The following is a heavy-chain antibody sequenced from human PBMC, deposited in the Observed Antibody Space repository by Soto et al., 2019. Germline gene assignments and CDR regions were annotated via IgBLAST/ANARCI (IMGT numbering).Heavy chain of an antibody. CDR2: IYWDDDK. Sequence: SGPTLVNPTQTLTLTCTFSGFSLSTSGVGVGWIRQPPGKALEWLALIYWDDDKRYSPSLKSRLTITKDTSKNQVVLTMTNMDPVDTATYYCARQYYDILTGYYERVNWFDPWGQGTLVTVSS. D-gene: IGHD3-9*01. CDR1: GFSLSTSGVG. CDR3: ARQYYDILTGYYERVNWFDP. V-gene: IGHV2-5*02. J-gene: IGHJ5*02.